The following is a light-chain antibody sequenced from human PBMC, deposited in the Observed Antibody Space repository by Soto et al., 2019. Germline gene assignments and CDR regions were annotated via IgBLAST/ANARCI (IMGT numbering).Light chain of an antibody. J-gene: IGKJ1*01. CDR1: QTVVNN. CDR3: QQYNKWPRT. CDR2: YAS. V-gene: IGKV3-15*01. Sequence: EVVMTQSPVTLSLSPGDRATVSCRASQTVVNNLSWFQQKPGPPPRLLIYYASATATGIPARFSCSGSGTEFTLTISSLQSEDFAVYYCQQYNKWPRTFGQGPQVE.